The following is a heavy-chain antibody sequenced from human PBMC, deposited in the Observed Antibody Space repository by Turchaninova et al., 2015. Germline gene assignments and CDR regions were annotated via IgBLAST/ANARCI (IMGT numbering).Heavy chain of an antibody. CDR1: GFPFSSDA. J-gene: IGHJ4*02. CDR3: AKPDYYDSSGYYPRAAY. V-gene: IGHV3-23*04. Sequence: EVQLVESGGGLVQPGGSLRLSCAASGFPFSSDAMSWGRQGPGKGLEWIASLTGSGGITYDADSVKGRFTVSRDNSKNMLYLQMNSLRAEDTAVYYCAKPDYYDSSGYYPRAAYWGQGTLVTVSS. D-gene: IGHD3-22*01. CDR2: LTGSGGIT.